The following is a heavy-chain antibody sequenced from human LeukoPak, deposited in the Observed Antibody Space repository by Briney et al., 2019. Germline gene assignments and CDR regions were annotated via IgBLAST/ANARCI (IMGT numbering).Heavy chain of an antibody. J-gene: IGHJ4*02. Sequence: PSESLSLTCTVSGGSISSSSYYWGWIRQPPGKGLEWIGSIYYSGSTYYNPSLKSRVTISVDTSKNQFSLKLSSVTAADTAVYYCARQEYSSGWYVGYWGQGTLVTVSS. D-gene: IGHD6-19*01. CDR3: ARQEYSSGWYVGY. CDR1: GGSISSSSYY. V-gene: IGHV4-39*01. CDR2: IYYSGST.